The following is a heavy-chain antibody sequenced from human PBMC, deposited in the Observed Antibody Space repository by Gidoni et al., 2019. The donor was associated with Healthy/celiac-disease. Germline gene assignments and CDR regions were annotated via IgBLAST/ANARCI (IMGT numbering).Heavy chain of an antibody. Sequence: QLQLQESGPGLVKPSETLSLTCTVSGGSISSSSYYWGWIRQPPGKGLEWIGSIYYSGSTYYNPSLKSRVTISVDTSKNQFSLKLSSVTAADTAVYYCARHAVRGYYDSSGYFYFDYWGQGTLVTVSS. CDR2: IYYSGST. V-gene: IGHV4-39*01. D-gene: IGHD3-22*01. CDR3: ARHAVRGYYDSSGYFYFDY. J-gene: IGHJ4*02. CDR1: GGSISSSSYY.